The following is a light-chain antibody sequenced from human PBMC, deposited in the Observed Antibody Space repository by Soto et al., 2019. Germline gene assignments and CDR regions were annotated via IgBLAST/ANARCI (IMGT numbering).Light chain of an antibody. V-gene: IGKV3-20*01. CDR1: QSVSSYS. J-gene: IGKJ1*01. Sequence: EIVLTQSPGTLSLSPGEGATLSCRASQSVSSYSLAWYQQKPGQAPRLLIGGASSRATGIPDRFSVSGSGTDFTLYISRLEPEDFAVYYCHYGNSPPWTFGQGTKVEIK. CDR3: HYGNSPPWT. CDR2: GAS.